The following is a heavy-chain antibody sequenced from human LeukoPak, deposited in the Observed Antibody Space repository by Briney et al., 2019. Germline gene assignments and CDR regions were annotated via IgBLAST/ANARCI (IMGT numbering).Heavy chain of an antibody. J-gene: IGHJ4*02. CDR3: ARQGREDPIDY. D-gene: IGHD5-24*01. Sequence: GESLKISCKGSGYSFTSYWVSWVRQMPGKGLEWMGRIDPSDSYTNYSPSFRGHVTISADKSISTAYLQWSSLKASDTAMYYCARQGREDPIDYWGQGTLVTVSS. V-gene: IGHV5-10-1*01. CDR2: IDPSDSYT. CDR1: GYSFTSYW.